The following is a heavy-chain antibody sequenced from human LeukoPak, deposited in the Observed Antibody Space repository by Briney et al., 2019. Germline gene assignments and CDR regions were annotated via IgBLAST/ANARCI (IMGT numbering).Heavy chain of an antibody. Sequence: SETLSLTCTVSGGSISSSNWWSWVRQPPGKGLEWIGEIYHSGSTNYNPSLKSRVTISVDKSKNQFSLKLSSVTAADTAVYYCARVKSLRSAFDIWGQGTMVTVSS. CDR1: GGSISSSNW. CDR3: ARVKSLRSAFDI. D-gene: IGHD5-12*01. V-gene: IGHV4-4*02. CDR2: IYHSGST. J-gene: IGHJ3*02.